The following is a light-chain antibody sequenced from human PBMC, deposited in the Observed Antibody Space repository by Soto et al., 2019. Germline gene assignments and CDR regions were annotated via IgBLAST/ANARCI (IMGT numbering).Light chain of an antibody. Sequence: EIVLTQSPGTLSLSPGEGATLSCRASQSINSFLAWYQQRRGQAPRLLIHGASNRATGIPDRFSGSGSGTDFTLTISRLEPEDFAVYCCQQYNNWPPITFGQGTRLEIK. V-gene: IGKV3-20*01. CDR3: QQYNNWPPIT. CDR2: GAS. J-gene: IGKJ5*01. CDR1: QSINSF.